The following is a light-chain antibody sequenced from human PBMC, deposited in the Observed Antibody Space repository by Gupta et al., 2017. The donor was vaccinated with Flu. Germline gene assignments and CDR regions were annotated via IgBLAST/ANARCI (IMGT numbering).Light chain of an antibody. CDR3: QSYDSSLSGWV. Sequence: QSVLTQPPSVSGAPGQRVTISCTGSSSNTGAGYVVHWYQQLPGAAPKLLIYSNTNRPSGVPDRFSGSKSDTSASLAITDLQAEDEAVYYCQSYDSSLSGWVFGGGTKLTVL. J-gene: IGLJ3*02. CDR1: SSNTGAGYV. CDR2: SNT. V-gene: IGLV1-40*01.